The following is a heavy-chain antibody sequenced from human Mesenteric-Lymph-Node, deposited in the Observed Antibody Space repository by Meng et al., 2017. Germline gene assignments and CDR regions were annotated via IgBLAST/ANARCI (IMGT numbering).Heavy chain of an antibody. CDR1: GDSVFSNSAS. Sequence: VQLQQSGPGLVKPSQTLSRTCGISGDSVFSNSASWNWIRQSPSGGLEWLGRTYYRSKWYNEYALSVKSRININPDTSKNQVSLQLNSVTPEDTAVYYCAREEDGGCSGWGQGTLVTVSS. D-gene: IGHD4-23*01. CDR3: AREEDGGCSG. V-gene: IGHV6-1*01. J-gene: IGHJ1*01. CDR2: TYYRSKWYN.